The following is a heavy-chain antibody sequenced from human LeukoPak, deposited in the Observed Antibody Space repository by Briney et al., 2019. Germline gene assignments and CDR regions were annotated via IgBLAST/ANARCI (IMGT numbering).Heavy chain of an antibody. CDR1: GYSFNAYW. J-gene: IGHJ1*01. CDR3: ARHRYFQL. Sequence: GASLKISCKASGYSFNAYWDAWVRQLPGKGLEWMGIIFPADSDTRYSPSFQGQVTISVDKSINTAYLQWSSLKASDTAMYYCARHRYFQLWGQGTLVTVSS. V-gene: IGHV5-51*01. CDR2: IFPADSDT.